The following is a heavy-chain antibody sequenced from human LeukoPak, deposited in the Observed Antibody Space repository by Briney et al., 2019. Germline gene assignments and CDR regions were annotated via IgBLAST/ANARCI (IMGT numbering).Heavy chain of an antibody. CDR3: ARGIAVAGTFRYYYYGMDV. D-gene: IGHD6-19*01. CDR2: ISYDGSNK. CDR1: GFTFSSYA. J-gene: IGHJ6*02. V-gene: IGHV3-30-3*01. Sequence: GRSLRLSCAASGFTFSSYAMHWVRQAPGKGPEWVAVISYDGSNKYYADSVKGRFTISRDNSKNTLYLQMNSLRAEDTAVYYCARGIAVAGTFRYYYYGMDVWGQGTTVTVSS.